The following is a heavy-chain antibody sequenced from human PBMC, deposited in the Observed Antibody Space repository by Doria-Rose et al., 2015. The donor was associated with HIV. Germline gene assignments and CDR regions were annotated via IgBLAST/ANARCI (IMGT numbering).Heavy chain of an antibody. Sequence: QVTLKESGPVLVKPTETLTLTCTVSGVSLSSPGMGVSWIRQPPGKALEWLANIFSDDEGSYKTSLKSRLTISSGTSESQVVLTMTDMDPVDTATYYCARIKSSRWYHKYYFDFWGQGTLVIVSA. D-gene: IGHD6-13*01. CDR3: ARIKSSRWYHKYYFDF. J-gene: IGHJ4*02. V-gene: IGHV2-26*01. CDR2: IFSDDEG. CDR1: GVSLSSPGMG.